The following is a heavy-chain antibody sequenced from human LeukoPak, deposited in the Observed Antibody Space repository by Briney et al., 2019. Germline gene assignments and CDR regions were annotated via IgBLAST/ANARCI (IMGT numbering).Heavy chain of an antibody. V-gene: IGHV4-59*08. Sequence: PSETLSLTCTVSGGSISSYYWSWIRQPPGKGLEGIGYIYYSGSTNYNPSLKSRVTISVDTSKNQFSLKLSSVTAADPAVYYCARHERSLAVAGAGSTDYWGQGTLVTVSS. CDR2: IYYSGST. CDR1: GGSISSYY. CDR3: ARHERSLAVAGAGSTDY. D-gene: IGHD6-19*01. J-gene: IGHJ4*02.